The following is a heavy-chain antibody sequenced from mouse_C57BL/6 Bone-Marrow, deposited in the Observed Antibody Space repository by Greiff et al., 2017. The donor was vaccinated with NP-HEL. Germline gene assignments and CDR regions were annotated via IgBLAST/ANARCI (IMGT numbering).Heavy chain of an antibody. CDR3: ARSRYFDV. J-gene: IGHJ1*03. CDR1: GFTFTDYY. V-gene: IGHV7-3*01. CDR2: IRNKANGYTT. Sequence: EVHLVESGGGLVQPGGSLSLSCAASGFTFTDYYMSWVRQPPGTALEWLGFIRNKANGYTTEYSASVKGRFTISRDNSQSILYLQMNALRAEDSATYYCARSRYFDVWGTGTTVTVSS.